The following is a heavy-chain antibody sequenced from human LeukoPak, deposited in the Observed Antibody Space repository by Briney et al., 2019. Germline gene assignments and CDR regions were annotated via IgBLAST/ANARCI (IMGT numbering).Heavy chain of an antibody. V-gene: IGHV4-59*01. J-gene: IGHJ4*02. CDR3: ARVSGYDWESFYDY. CDR2: IYYSGSA. Sequence: SETLSLTCAVYGGSFSGYYWRWIRQPPGKGLEWIGYIYYSGSANYNPSLKSRVTISVDTSKNQFSLKLRSVTAADTAVYYCARVSGYDWESFYDYWGQGTLVTVSS. D-gene: IGHD5-12*01. CDR1: GGSFSGYY.